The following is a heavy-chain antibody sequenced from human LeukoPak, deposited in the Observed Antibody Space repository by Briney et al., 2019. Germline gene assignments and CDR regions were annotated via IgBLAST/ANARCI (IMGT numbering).Heavy chain of an antibody. D-gene: IGHD1-26*01. V-gene: IGHV4-59*01. CDR1: GGSISSYY. J-gene: IGHJ5*02. CDR2: IYYSGRT. Sequence: SETLSLTCSVSGGSISSYYWSWIRQPPGKGLEWIGYIYYSGRTSYNPSLKSRVTISVDTSKNQFSLRLSSVTAADTAVYYCARDSGSYGTNWFDPWGQGTLVTVSS. CDR3: ARDSGSYGTNWFDP.